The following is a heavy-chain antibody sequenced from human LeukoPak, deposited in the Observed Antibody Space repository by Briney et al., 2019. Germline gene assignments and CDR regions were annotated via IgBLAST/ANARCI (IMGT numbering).Heavy chain of an antibody. CDR1: GFTFSGHA. CDR2: ISSNGGST. J-gene: IGHJ5*02. D-gene: IGHD3-22*01. CDR3: ARGVNYYDSSGYYLNWFDP. V-gene: IGHV3-64*01. Sequence: GGSLRLSCAASGFTFSGHAMHWVRQAPGKGLEYVSAISSNGGSTYYANSVKGRFTISRDNSKNTLYLQMGSLRAEDMAVYYCARGVNYYDSSGYYLNWFDPWGQGTLVTVSS.